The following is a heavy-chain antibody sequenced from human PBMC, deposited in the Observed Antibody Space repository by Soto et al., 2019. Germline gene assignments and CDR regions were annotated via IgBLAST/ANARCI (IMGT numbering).Heavy chain of an antibody. CDR1: GFTFSDYS. Sequence: QVQLVESGGGLVKPGGSLRLSCAVSGFTFSDYSMNWLRQAPGKGLEWVSYISSTGNTIYYADSVKGRFTISRDTANNSLHLQMNSLRADDTAVYFCARGSIGFLKGGWCDPWGQGTLVTVSS. CDR3: ARGSIGFLKGGWCDP. V-gene: IGHV3-11*01. J-gene: IGHJ5*01. D-gene: IGHD6-25*01. CDR2: ISSTGNTI.